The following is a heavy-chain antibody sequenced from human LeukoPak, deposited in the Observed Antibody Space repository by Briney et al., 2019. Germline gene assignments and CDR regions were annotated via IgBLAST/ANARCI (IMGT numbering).Heavy chain of an antibody. Sequence: SVKVSCKASGYTFTSYDINWVRQATGQGLEWMGGIIPIFGTANYAQKFQGRVTITADESTSTAYMELSSLRSEDTAVYYCASLGNQYSSSSKGYYFDYWGQGTLVTVSS. J-gene: IGHJ4*02. V-gene: IGHV1-69*13. CDR2: IIPIFGTA. CDR1: GYTFTSYD. D-gene: IGHD6-6*01. CDR3: ASLGNQYSSSSKGYYFDY.